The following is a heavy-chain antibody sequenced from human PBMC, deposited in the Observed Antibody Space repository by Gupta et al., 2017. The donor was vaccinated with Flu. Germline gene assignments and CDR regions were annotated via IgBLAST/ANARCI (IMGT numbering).Heavy chain of an antibody. Sequence: EVQLVESGGGLVKPGGSLRLSCAVSGFTLSAYTMNWVRQAPGKGLAWVSSISTSNSFIYYADSVKGRFTISRDNAKDSLYLQMNSLRADDTAVYYCARERAYYGSGSRRDHFDFWGQGTLVTVSS. CDR3: ARERAYYGSGSRRDHFDF. CDR1: GFTLSAYT. D-gene: IGHD3-10*01. V-gene: IGHV3-21*01. J-gene: IGHJ4*02. CDR2: ISTSNSFI.